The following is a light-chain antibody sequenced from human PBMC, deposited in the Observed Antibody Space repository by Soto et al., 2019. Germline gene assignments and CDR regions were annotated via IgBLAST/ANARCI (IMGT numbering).Light chain of an antibody. CDR2: DAS. CDR1: QNINNY. V-gene: IGKV1-33*01. Sequence: DIQMTQSPSSLSASVGDRVTITCQASQNINNYLNWYQQKPGRAPKLLIYDASSLESGVPSRFSGSGSGTHFTFTISSLQTEDIGTYYCQQYDILPITFGRGTRLE. J-gene: IGKJ5*01. CDR3: QQYDILPIT.